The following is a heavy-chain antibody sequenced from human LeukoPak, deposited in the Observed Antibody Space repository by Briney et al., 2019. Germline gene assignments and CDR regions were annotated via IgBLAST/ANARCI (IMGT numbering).Heavy chain of an antibody. J-gene: IGHJ4*02. CDR1: GYIFTSYW. Sequence: GESLKISCKGSGYIFTSYWISWVRQMPGKGLEWMGRIDPSDSYTNYSPSFEGHVAISGDKSISTAYLQWSSLKASDIATYYCARHYGAAGDFDYWGQGTLVTVSS. V-gene: IGHV5-10-1*01. D-gene: IGHD6-13*01. CDR2: IDPSDSYT. CDR3: ARHYGAAGDFDY.